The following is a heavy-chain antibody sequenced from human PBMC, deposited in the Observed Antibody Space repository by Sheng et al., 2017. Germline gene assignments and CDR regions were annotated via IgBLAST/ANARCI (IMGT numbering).Heavy chain of an antibody. V-gene: IGHV4-59*01. D-gene: IGHD2-2*02. J-gene: IGHJ4*02. CDR3: ARGGNCSSTSCYMEYFDY. CDR2: IYYSGST. Sequence: QVQLQESGPGLVKPSETLSLTCTVSGGSISSYYWSWIRQPPGKGLEWIGYIYYSGSTNYNPSLKSRVTISVDTSKNQFSLKLSSVTAADTAMYYCARGGNCSSTSCYMEYFDYWGQGTLVTVSS. CDR1: GGSISSYY.